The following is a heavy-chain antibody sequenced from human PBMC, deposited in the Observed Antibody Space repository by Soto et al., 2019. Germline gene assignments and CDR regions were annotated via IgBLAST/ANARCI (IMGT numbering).Heavy chain of an antibody. J-gene: IGHJ5*02. CDR1: GFTFSSYG. V-gene: IGHV3-33*01. CDR3: ARDSVYHLVRGVNWFDP. Sequence: GGSLRLSCAASGFTFSSYGMHWVRQAPGKGLEWVAVIWYDGSNKYYADSVKGRFTISRDNSKNTLYLQMNSLRAEDTAVYYCARDSVYHLVRGVNWFDPWGQGTLVTVSS. D-gene: IGHD3-10*01. CDR2: IWYDGSNK.